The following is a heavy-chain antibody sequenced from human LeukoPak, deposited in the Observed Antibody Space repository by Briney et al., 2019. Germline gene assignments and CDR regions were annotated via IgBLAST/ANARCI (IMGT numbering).Heavy chain of an antibody. V-gene: IGHV3-7*01. CDR2: IKQDGSET. J-gene: IGHJ4*02. CDR1: DFTFSSYW. D-gene: IGHD3-22*01. CDR3: ARGGGYYIY. Sequence: GGSLRLSCAASDFTFSSYWMTWVRQAPGKGLEWVANIKQDGSETYYVDSVKGSFTIFKDNAKNSLYLQMNGLRAENTAVYYCARGGGYYIYWGPRTLVTVSS.